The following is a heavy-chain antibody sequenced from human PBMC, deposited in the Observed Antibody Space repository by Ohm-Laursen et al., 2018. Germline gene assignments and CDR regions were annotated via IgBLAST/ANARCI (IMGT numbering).Heavy chain of an antibody. Sequence: SSVKVSCKASGYTFTDYFMHWVRQAPGQGLEWMGWISLNSGGTNYAQKFQDRVTMTRDTSISTAYMELSRLRSDDTAVYYCARDGEIAFDYWGQGTLVTVSS. V-gene: IGHV1-2*02. CDR1: GYTFTDYF. D-gene: IGHD7-27*01. J-gene: IGHJ4*02. CDR3: ARDGEIAFDY. CDR2: ISLNSGGT.